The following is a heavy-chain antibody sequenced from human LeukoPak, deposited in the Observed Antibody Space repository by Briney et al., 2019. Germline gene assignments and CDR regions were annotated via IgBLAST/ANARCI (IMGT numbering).Heavy chain of an antibody. CDR2: IIPILGIA. D-gene: IGHD3-10*01. V-gene: IGHV1-69*04. CDR1: GGTFSSYA. Sequence: SVKVSCKASGGTFSSYAISWVRQAPGQGLEWIGRIIPILGIANYAQKFQGRVTITADKSTSTAYMELSSLRSEDTAVYYCARSYYGSGSYDNLHDAFDIWGQGTMVTVSS. J-gene: IGHJ3*02. CDR3: ARSYYGSGSYDNLHDAFDI.